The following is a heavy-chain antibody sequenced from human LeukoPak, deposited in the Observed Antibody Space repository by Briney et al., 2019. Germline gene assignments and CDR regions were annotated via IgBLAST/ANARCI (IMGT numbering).Heavy chain of an antibody. CDR2: INHSGST. J-gene: IGHJ3*02. Sequence: SETLSLTCAVYGGSFSGYYWSWIRQPPGKGLEWIGEINHSGSTNYNPSLKSRVTISVDTSKNQFSLKLSSVTAADTAVYYCARGFGDYGADAFDIWGQGTMVTVSS. CDR3: ARGFGDYGADAFDI. CDR1: GGSFSGYY. V-gene: IGHV4-34*01. D-gene: IGHD4-17*01.